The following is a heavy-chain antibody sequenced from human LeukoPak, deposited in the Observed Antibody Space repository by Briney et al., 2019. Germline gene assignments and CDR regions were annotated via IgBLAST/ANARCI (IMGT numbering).Heavy chain of an antibody. J-gene: IGHJ5*02. CDR3: ALGGWFDP. V-gene: IGHV1-69*13. Sequence: GASVKVSCKASGYTFTSYYMHWVRQAPGQGLEWMGGIIPIFGTANYAQKFQGRVTITADESTSTAYMELSSLRSEDTAVYYCALGGWFDPWGQGTLVTVSS. CDR1: GYTFTSYY. CDR2: IIPIFGTA. D-gene: IGHD3-16*01.